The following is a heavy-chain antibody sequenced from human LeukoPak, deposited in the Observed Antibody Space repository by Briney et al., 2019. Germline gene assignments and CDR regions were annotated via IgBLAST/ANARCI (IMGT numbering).Heavy chain of an antibody. V-gene: IGHV4-38-2*02. D-gene: IGHD1-26*01. CDR3: ARVRLGANRSYMDV. J-gene: IGHJ6*03. Sequence: MASETLSLTCTVSGYSISSGYYWGWIRQPPGKGLEWIGSIYHSGSTYYNPSLKSRVTISVDTSKNQFSLKLSSVTAADTAVYYCARVRLGANRSYMDVWGKGTTATVSS. CDR1: GYSISSGYY. CDR2: IYHSGST.